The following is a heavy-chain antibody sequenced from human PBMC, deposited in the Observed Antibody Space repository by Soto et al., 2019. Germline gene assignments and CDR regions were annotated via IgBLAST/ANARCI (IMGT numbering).Heavy chain of an antibody. CDR3: ARGPSEMATTTDLEYYYGMDV. V-gene: IGHV4-31*03. D-gene: IGHD5-12*01. CDR2: IYYSGST. CDR1: GGSISSGGYY. Sequence: SETLSLTCTVSGGSISSGGYYWSWIRQHPGKGLEWIGYIYYSGSTYYNPSLKSRVTISVDTSKNQFSLKLSSVTAADTAVYYCARGPSEMATTTDLEYYYGMDVWGQGTTVT. J-gene: IGHJ6*01.